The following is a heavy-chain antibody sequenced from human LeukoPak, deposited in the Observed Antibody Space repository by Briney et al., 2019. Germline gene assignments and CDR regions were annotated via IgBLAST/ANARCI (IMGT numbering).Heavy chain of an antibody. D-gene: IGHD3-22*01. Sequence: SETLSLTCTVSGGSISSYYWSWIRQPPGKGLEWIGYIYNSGGANCNPSLKSRVTISVDTSKNQFSLKLSSVTAADTAVYYCARDRSDSSARGWYSDLWGRGTLVTVSS. CDR3: ARDRSDSSARGWYSDL. V-gene: IGHV4-59*01. J-gene: IGHJ2*01. CDR2: IYNSGGA. CDR1: GGSISSYY.